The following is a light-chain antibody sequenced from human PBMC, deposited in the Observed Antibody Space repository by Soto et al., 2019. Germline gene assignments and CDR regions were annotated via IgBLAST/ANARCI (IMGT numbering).Light chain of an antibody. CDR1: QSVSSSY. V-gene: IGKV3-20*01. CDR3: QHYGDSPPFT. Sequence: EIVLTQSPGTLSLSPGERATLSCRASQSVSSSYLAWYQQKPGQAPRLLIYDASNRATGIPARFSGSGPGTDLTLTISRLEPEDFAVYYCQHYGDSPPFTFGPGTKVDIK. J-gene: IGKJ3*01. CDR2: DAS.